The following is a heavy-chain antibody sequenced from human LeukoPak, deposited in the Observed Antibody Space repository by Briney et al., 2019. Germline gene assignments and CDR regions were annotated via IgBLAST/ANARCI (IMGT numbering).Heavy chain of an antibody. CDR2: ISGSGGST. V-gene: IGHV3-23*01. Sequence: GSLRLSCAASGFSFSSYAMSWVRQAPGKGLEWVSAISGSGGSTYYADSVKGRFTISRDNSKNTLFLQMNSLRAEDTAVYYCAKDLTYGSSGQSDYWGQGTLVTVSS. J-gene: IGHJ4*02. D-gene: IGHD6-19*01. CDR1: GFSFSSYA. CDR3: AKDLTYGSSGQSDY.